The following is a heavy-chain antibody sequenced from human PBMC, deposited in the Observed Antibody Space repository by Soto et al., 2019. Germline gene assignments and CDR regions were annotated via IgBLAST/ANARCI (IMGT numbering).Heavy chain of an antibody. J-gene: IGHJ4*02. CDR1: GGTFSSYA. CDR3: CWDRRGSYPFHFDC. V-gene: IGHV1-69*01. CDR2: IIPIFGTA. D-gene: IGHD1-26*01. Sequence: QVQLVQSGAEVKKPGSSVKVSCKASGGTFSSYAISWVRQAPGQGLEWMGGIIPIFGTANYAHKFQGRVTITADEYTSTAYMERSSLRSEDTAVYYCCWDRRGSYPFHFDCWGQGTLVTVSS.